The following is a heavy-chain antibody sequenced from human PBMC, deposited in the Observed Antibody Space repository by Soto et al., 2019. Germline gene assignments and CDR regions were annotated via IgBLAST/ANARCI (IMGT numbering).Heavy chain of an antibody. J-gene: IGHJ6*02. V-gene: IGHV1-69*08. Sequence: QVQLVQSGAEVKKPGSSVKVSCKASGGTFSSYTISWVRQAPGQGVEWMGRIIPILGIANYAQKFQGRVTITADKSTSTAYMELSSLRSEDTAVYYCARDRSYFDEDGMDVWGQGTTVTVPS. D-gene: IGHD1-26*01. CDR3: ARDRSYFDEDGMDV. CDR2: IIPILGIA. CDR1: GGTFSSYT.